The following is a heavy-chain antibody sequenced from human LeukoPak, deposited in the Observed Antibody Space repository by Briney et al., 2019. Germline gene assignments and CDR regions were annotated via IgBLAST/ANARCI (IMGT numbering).Heavy chain of an antibody. D-gene: IGHD4-17*01. Sequence: SETLSLTCTVSGFSISSDYYWGWIRPPPGKGLEWLGSVSHSGITYYNSSLNSRVTISVDTSKNQFSLKLSSVTAADTAVYYCAGDYGDYEGRAFDIWGQGTMVTVSS. CDR1: GFSISSDYY. CDR3: AGDYGDYEGRAFDI. CDR2: VSHSGIT. J-gene: IGHJ3*02. V-gene: IGHV4-38-2*02.